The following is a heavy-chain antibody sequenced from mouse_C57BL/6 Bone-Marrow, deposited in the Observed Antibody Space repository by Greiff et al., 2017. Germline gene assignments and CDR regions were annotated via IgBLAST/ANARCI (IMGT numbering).Heavy chain of an antibody. D-gene: IGHD2-4*01. J-gene: IGHJ2*01. CDR2: IDPSDSYT. CDR3: AREEPYDYDV. Sequence: QVQLQQPGAELVRPGTSVKLSCKASGYTFTSYWMHWVKQRPGQGLEWIGVIDPSDSYTNYNQKFKGKATLTVDTSSSTAYMQLSSLTSEDSAVYYCAREEPYDYDVWGQGTTLTVSS. CDR1: GYTFTSYW. V-gene: IGHV1-59*01.